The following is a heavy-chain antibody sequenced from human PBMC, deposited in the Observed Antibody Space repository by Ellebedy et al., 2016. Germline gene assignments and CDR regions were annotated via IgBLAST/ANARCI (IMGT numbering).Heavy chain of an antibody. CDR1: GFTFSDYA. V-gene: IGHV3-23*01. D-gene: IGHD4-23*01. CDR3: VRGLRWADFDH. CDR2: LSGSGQET. J-gene: IGHJ4*02. Sequence: GGSLRLXXVVSGFTFSDYAMNWVRQAPGKGLEWVSALSGSGQETYYTDSVKGRFTISRDNAESTLYLQMNSLRVEDMSVYYCVRGLRWADFDHWGQGTLVTVSS.